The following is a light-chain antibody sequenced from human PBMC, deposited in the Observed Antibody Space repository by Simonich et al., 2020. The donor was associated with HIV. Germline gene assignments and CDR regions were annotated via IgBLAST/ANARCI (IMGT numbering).Light chain of an antibody. CDR1: QSVLYSSNNKNY. Sequence: DIVMTQSPDSLAVSLGERATINSKSSQSVLYSSNNKNYLAWYQKKPEQPPKLLIDWASTRESGVPDRFSGSGSGTDFTLTISSLQAEDVAVYYCQQYYSIPWTFGQGTKVEIK. V-gene: IGKV4-1*01. CDR3: QQYYSIPWT. CDR2: WAS. J-gene: IGKJ1*01.